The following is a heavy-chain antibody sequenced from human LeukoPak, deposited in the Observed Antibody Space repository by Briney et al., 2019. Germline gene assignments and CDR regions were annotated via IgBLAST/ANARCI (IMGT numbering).Heavy chain of an antibody. J-gene: IGHJ6*02. CDR2: IYTSGST. CDR3: ARDERLGYCSGGSCYYYYGMDV. V-gene: IGHV4-4*07. D-gene: IGHD2-15*01. CDR1: GGSISSYY. Sequence: PSETLSLTCTVSGGSISSYYWSWIRQPAGKGLEWIGRIYTSGSTNYNPSLKSRVTMSVDTSKNQFSLKLSSVTAADTAVYYCARDERLGYCSGGSCYYYYGMDVWGQGTTVTVSS.